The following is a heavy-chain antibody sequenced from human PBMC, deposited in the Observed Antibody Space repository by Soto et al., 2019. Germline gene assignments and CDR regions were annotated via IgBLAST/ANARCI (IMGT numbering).Heavy chain of an antibody. J-gene: IGHJ6*03. CDR1: GSTFTNYN. V-gene: IGHV1-8*01. CDR3: AREAASDPAFYYHYMDV. D-gene: IGHD6-25*01. CDR2: MNPNTGNT. Sequence: APATVACNASGSTFTNYNINWGRQATGKGLEWMGWMNPNTGNTGYAEKFQGRVTMTRNSSINTAYMELSGLRSDDTAVYYCAREAASDPAFYYHYMDVWGKGTTVTVSS.